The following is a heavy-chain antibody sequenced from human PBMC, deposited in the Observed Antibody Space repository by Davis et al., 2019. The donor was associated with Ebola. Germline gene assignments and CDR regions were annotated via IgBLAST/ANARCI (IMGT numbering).Heavy chain of an antibody. CDR1: GFIFRNYY. J-gene: IGHJ6*03. D-gene: IGHD1-1*01. Sequence: GESLKISCEGSGFIFRNYYMSWVRQTPGRGLEWLAYISGDGRTTHYSDSVKARFTISRDSDRNSLYLQMNSLRGEDSGVYYCTRNGQIGNFYYYFMEVWGNGTTVIVTS. V-gene: IGHV3-11*01. CDR2: ISGDGRTT. CDR3: TRNGQIGNFYYYFMEV.